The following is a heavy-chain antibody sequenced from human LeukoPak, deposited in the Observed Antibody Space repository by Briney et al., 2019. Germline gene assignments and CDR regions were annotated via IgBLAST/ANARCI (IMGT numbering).Heavy chain of an antibody. Sequence: GSLRLSCAASGFTFSNYWMNWVRQAPGKGLVWVSRIDTDGSGTTYADSVKGRFTISRDNAKNTLYLQMNSLRAEDTAVYYCARAAAYCAGDCYCFDYWGQGTLVTVSS. CDR1: GFTFSNYW. D-gene: IGHD2-21*01. V-gene: IGHV3-74*01. CDR2: IDTDGSGT. CDR3: ARAAAYCAGDCYCFDY. J-gene: IGHJ4*02.